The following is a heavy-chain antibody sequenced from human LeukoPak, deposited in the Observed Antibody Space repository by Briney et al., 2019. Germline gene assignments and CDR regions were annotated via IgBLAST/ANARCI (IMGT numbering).Heavy chain of an antibody. CDR1: GFTFSSYS. CDR2: VSTGSNYI. V-gene: IGHV3-21*01. J-gene: IGHJ4*02. CDR3: AKAPLGYCSGTSCYYFDY. D-gene: IGHD2-2*01. Sequence: GGSLRLSCTASGFTFSSYSLNWVRQAPGKGLEWVSSVSTGSNYIYYADSVKGRFTISRDNDKNSLYLQMNSLRVEDTAVYYCAKAPLGYCSGTSCYYFDYWGQGTLVTVSS.